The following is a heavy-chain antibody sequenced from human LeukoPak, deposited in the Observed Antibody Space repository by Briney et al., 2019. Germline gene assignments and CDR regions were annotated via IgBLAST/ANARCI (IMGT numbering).Heavy chain of an antibody. CDR2: INEDGSST. V-gene: IGHV3-74*01. J-gene: IGHJ4*02. CDR1: GYTFSRYW. Sequence: AGGSLRLSCAASGYTFSRYWMHWVRQGPGKGLVWVSHINEDGSSTSYAESVRGRFTISRDNAKNTLYLQMNSLRAEDAAVYYCTTDTFGARDSWGQGTLVTVSS. CDR3: TTDTFGARDS. D-gene: IGHD3-10*01.